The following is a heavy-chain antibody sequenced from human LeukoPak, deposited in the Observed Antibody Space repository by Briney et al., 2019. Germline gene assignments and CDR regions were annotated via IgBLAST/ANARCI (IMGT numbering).Heavy chain of an antibody. CDR3: ARLDTIFGVAKGFDY. CDR2: IFFSGST. D-gene: IGHD3-3*01. CDR1: GGSISSSSYY. J-gene: IGHJ4*02. Sequence: KSSETLSLTCTVSGGSISSSSYYWGWIRQPPGKGLEWIGSIFFSGSTYYNPSLKSRVTISVYTSKNQFSLKLSSVTAADTAVYYCARLDTIFGVAKGFDYWGQGTLVTVSS. V-gene: IGHV4-39*07.